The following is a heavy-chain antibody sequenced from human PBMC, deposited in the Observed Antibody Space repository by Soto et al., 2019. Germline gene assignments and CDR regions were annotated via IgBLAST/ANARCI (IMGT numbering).Heavy chain of an antibody. J-gene: IGHJ4*02. CDR1: GGSVSRDSNF. CDR3: ARGYSHYAH. V-gene: IGHV4-61*01. D-gene: IGHD4-4*01. CDR2: IYYSGPT. Sequence: LSLTCPVSGGSVSRDSNFWSWIRQPPGKGLEWIGYIYYSGPTRYNPSLESRVTISIDSSKNQVSLNLTSVTAADTAVYYCARGYSHYAHWGRGTLVTVSS.